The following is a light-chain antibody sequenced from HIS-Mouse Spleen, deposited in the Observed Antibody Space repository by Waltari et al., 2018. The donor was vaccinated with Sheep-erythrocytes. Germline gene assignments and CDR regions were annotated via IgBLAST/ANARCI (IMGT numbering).Light chain of an antibody. V-gene: IGLV2-8*01. J-gene: IGLJ3*02. Sequence: QSALTQPPSASGSPGQSVTISCTGTSSDVGGYNYVSWYQQHPGKAPKLMVYEVSKQPSGVPDGVSGSKSGTTASLTVSGLQAEDEADYYCSSYAGSNNWVFGGGTKLTVL. CDR3: SSYAGSNNWV. CDR1: SSDVGGYNY. CDR2: EVS.